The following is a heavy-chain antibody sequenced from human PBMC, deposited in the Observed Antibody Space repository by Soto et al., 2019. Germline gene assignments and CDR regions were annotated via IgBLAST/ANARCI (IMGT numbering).Heavy chain of an antibody. J-gene: IGHJ6*02. CDR1: GFTFSSYA. Sequence: QVQLVESGGGVVQPGRSLRLSCAASGFTFSSYAMHWVRQAPGKGLEWVAVISYDGSNKYYADSVKGRFTISRDNSKNTLYLQMNSLRAEDMAVYYCASGYCSGGSCYSTIYGMDVWGQGTTVTVSS. CDR2: ISYDGSNK. CDR3: ASGYCSGGSCYSTIYGMDV. V-gene: IGHV3-30-3*01. D-gene: IGHD2-15*01.